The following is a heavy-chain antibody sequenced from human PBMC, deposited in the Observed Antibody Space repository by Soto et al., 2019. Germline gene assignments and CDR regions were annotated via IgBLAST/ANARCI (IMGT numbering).Heavy chain of an antibody. J-gene: IGHJ6*02. CDR2: IYSGGST. CDR3: ARDPPATRHGMDV. CDR1: GFTVSSKY. V-gene: IGHV3-53*02. Sequence: EVQLVETGGGLLQPGGSLRLSCAAAGFTVSSKYMSWVRQAPGKGLEWVSVIYSGGSTYYADSVRGRFTISRDNSKNTLYLQMKSLRAEDTAGYYCARDPPATRHGMDVWGQGTKVTVSS.